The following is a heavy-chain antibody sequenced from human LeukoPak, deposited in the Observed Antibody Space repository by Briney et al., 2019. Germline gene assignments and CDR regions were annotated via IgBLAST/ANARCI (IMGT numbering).Heavy chain of an antibody. Sequence: SETLSLTCTVSGDSISSGDYYWSWIRQPAGKGLEWIGRISSSGSTNYNPSLKSRVTISVDTSKNQFSLKLSSVTAADTAVYFCARGPYSYDSSGTFDIWGQGTMVTVSS. V-gene: IGHV4-61*02. CDR1: GDSISSGDYY. J-gene: IGHJ3*02. CDR3: ARGPYSYDSSGTFDI. CDR2: ISSSGST. D-gene: IGHD3-22*01.